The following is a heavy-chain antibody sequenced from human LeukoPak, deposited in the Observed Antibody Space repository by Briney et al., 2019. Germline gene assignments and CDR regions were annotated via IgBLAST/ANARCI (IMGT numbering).Heavy chain of an antibody. CDR1: GSTFTSYE. CDR2: INSGGSTI. Sequence: GGSLGLSCAASGSTFTSYEMTWVRKAPGKGLEWVSYINSGGSTIYYADSVKGRFTISRDNAKNSLYLQMNSLRAEDTAVYYCARGGYISYWGQGTLVTVSS. J-gene: IGHJ4*02. CDR3: ARGGYISY. V-gene: IGHV3-48*03. D-gene: IGHD5-24*01.